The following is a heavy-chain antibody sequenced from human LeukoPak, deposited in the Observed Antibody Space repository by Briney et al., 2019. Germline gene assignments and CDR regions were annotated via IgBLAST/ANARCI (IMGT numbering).Heavy chain of an antibody. D-gene: IGHD2-2*01. J-gene: IGHJ6*02. CDR3: ARVSGSTSDYYYGMDV. CDR2: INPSGGST. CDR1: GYTLTELS. V-gene: IGHV1-46*01. Sequence: ASVKVSCKVSGYTLTELSMHWVRQAPGQVLEWMGIINPSGGSTSYAQKFQGRVTMTRDTSTSTVYMELSSLRSEDTAVYYCARVSGSTSDYYYGMDVWGQGTTVTVSS.